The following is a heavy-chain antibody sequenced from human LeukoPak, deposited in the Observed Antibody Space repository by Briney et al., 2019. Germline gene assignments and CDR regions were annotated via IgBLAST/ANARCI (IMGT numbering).Heavy chain of an antibody. Sequence: GGSLRLSCAASGFTFSSSAMSWVRQAPGKGLEWVAVISYDGRNKHYPDSVKGRFAISRDISTDTLWLQMDSLRTEDTAVYYCAKGPLRGTAAAIDYWGQGTLVTVSS. CDR3: AKGPLRGTAAAIDY. V-gene: IGHV3-30*09. CDR2: ISYDGRNK. CDR1: GFTFSSSA. J-gene: IGHJ4*02. D-gene: IGHD2-2*01.